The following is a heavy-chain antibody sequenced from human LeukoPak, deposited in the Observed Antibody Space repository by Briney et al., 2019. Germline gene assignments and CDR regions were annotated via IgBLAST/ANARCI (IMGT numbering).Heavy chain of an antibody. V-gene: IGHV1-8*03. D-gene: IGHD3-22*01. Sequence: ASVKVSCKASGYTFTSYDINWVRQATGQGLEWMGWMNPNSGNTGYAQKFQGRVTITRNTSISTAYMELSSLRSEDTAVYYCARGRTPGYNYDSSGYYDYWGQGTLVTVSS. CDR3: ARGRTPGYNYDSSGYYDY. CDR1: GYTFTSYD. J-gene: IGHJ4*02. CDR2: MNPNSGNT.